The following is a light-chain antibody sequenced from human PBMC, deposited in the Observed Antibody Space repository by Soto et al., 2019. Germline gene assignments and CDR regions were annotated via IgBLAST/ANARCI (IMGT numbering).Light chain of an antibody. CDR1: SSDVGGYNY. CDR2: EVS. V-gene: IGLV2-14*01. Sequence: QSVLTQPDSVSGSPGQSITISCTGTSSDVGGYNYVPWYQQHPGKAPKLMIYEVSNRPSGVSHRFSGSKSGNTASLTISGLQADDEADYYCSSYTSSSTRVFGGGTKLTVL. CDR3: SSYTSSSTRV. J-gene: IGLJ2*01.